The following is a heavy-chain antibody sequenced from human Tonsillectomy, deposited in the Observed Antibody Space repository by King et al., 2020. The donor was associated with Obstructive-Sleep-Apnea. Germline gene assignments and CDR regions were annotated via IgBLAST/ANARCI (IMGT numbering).Heavy chain of an antibody. CDR1: GGSISSGNYY. J-gene: IGHJ4*02. D-gene: IGHD3-10*01. V-gene: IGHV4-39*01. CDR3: ASLQSYYYGSGSMLYYFDY. CDR2: IYYSGST. Sequence: LQLQESGPGLVKPSETLSLTCTVSGGSISSGNYYWGWIRQPPGKGLEWIGSIYYSGSTYYNPSLKSRVTISVDTSKNQFSLKLSSVTAADTAVYYCASLQSYYYGSGSMLYYFDYWGQGTLVTVSS.